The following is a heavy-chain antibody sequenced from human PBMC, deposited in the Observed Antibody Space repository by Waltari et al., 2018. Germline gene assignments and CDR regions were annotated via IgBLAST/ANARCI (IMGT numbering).Heavy chain of an antibody. CDR2: IYTSGST. Sequence: QVQLQESGPGLVKPSQTLSLTCTVSGGSISSGSYYWRWIRQPAGKGLEWIGRIYTSGSTNYNPSLKSRVTISVDTSKNQFSLKLSSVTAADTAVYYCAGGPLIAVAGTDAFDIWGQGTMVTVSS. D-gene: IGHD6-19*01. CDR3: AGGPLIAVAGTDAFDI. CDR1: GGSISSGSYY. V-gene: IGHV4-61*02. J-gene: IGHJ3*02.